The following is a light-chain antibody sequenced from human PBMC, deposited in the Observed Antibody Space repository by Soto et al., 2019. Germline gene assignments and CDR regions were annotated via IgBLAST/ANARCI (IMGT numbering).Light chain of an antibody. CDR1: SSDVGGYNY. Sequence: QSALTQPASVSGSPGQSITISCTGTSSDVGGYNYVSWYQQHPGKAPKLMIYEVNNRPSGVSNRFSGSKSGNTASLTISGLKAEDEADYYCSSYSRSSSYVFGTGTKVTVL. CDR2: EVN. CDR3: SSYSRSSSYV. J-gene: IGLJ1*01. V-gene: IGLV2-14*01.